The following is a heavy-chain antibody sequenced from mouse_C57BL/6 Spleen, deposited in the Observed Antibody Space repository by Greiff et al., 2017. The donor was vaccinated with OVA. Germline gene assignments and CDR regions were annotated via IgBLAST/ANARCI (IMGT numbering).Heavy chain of an antibody. Sequence: VMLVESGPELVKPGASVKISCKASGYAFSSSWMNWVKQRPGKGLEWIGRIYPGDGDTNYNGKFKGKATLTADKSSSTAYMQLSSLTSEDSAVYFCARRGAGTDGYYFDYWGQGTTLTVSS. CDR2: IYPGDGDT. CDR1: GYAFSSSW. J-gene: IGHJ2*01. D-gene: IGHD4-1*01. V-gene: IGHV1-82*01. CDR3: ARRGAGTDGYYFDY.